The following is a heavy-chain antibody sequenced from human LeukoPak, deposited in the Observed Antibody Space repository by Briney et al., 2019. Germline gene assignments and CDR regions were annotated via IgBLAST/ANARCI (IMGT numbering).Heavy chain of an antibody. CDR2: IKQDGSDK. CDR1: GFTFSSYW. Sequence: GGSLRLSCEVSGFTFSSYWMNWVRQAPGKGLEWVANIKQDGSDKYYVDSVKGRFTVSRDNAKNSLYLQMNSLRAEDTAVYYCAIIPRAAAGPSARSPFHYWGQGTLVTVSS. V-gene: IGHV3-7*01. D-gene: IGHD6-13*01. J-gene: IGHJ4*02. CDR3: AIIPRAAAGPSARSPFHY.